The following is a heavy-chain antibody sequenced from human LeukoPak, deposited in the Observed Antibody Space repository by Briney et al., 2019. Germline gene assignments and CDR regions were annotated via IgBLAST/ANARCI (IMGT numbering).Heavy chain of an antibody. D-gene: IGHD6-6*01. CDR1: GGSISSGSYY. CDR2: IYTSGST. Sequence: SETLSLTCTVSGGSISSGSYYWSWIRQPAGKGLEWIGRIYTSGSTNYNPSLKSRVTISVDTSKNQFSLKLSSVTAADTAVYYCASFPASIVAPAYYYYFMDVWGKGTTVTVSS. J-gene: IGHJ6*03. V-gene: IGHV4-61*02. CDR3: ASFPASIVAPAYYYYFMDV.